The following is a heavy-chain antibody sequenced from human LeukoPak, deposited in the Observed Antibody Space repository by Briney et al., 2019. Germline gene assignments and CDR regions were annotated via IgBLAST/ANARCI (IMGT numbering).Heavy chain of an antibody. V-gene: IGHV3-53*01. CDR1: GFTVSSNY. CDR2: IYSGGST. D-gene: IGHD2-2*01. Sequence: GGSLRLSCAASGFTVSSNYMSWVRQAPGKGLEWVSVIYSGGSTYYADSVKGRFTISRDNSKNTLYLQMNSLRADDTAVYYCARVSLLPAAMGYYYYYYMDLWGKGTTVTVSS. J-gene: IGHJ6*03. CDR3: ARVSLLPAAMGYYYYYYMDL.